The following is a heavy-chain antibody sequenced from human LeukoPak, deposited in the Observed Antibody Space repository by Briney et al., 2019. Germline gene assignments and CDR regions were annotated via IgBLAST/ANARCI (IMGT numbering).Heavy chain of an antibody. CDR2: ISGRDSNT. Sequence: GSLRLSCAASGFTFSSYGMSWVRQAPGKGLEWVSTISGRDSNTYYADSVEGRFIISRDNSRNTLYLQMNSLRAEDTATYYCARAGDAFDIWGQGTMVTVSS. J-gene: IGHJ3*02. CDR1: GFTFSSYG. V-gene: IGHV3-23*01. CDR3: ARAGDAFDI.